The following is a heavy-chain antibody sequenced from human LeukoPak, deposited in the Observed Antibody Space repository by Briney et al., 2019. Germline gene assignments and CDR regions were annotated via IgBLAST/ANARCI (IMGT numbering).Heavy chain of an antibody. CDR2: IYHSGST. Sequence: SETLSLTCTVSGYSISSGYYWGWIRQPPGQGLEWIGSIYHSGSTYYNPSLKSRVTISVDTSKNQFSLKLSSVTAADTAVYYCARQDYGGADDYWGQGTLVTVSS. V-gene: IGHV4-38-2*02. CDR3: ARQDYGGADDY. J-gene: IGHJ4*02. CDR1: GYSISSGYY. D-gene: IGHD4-23*01.